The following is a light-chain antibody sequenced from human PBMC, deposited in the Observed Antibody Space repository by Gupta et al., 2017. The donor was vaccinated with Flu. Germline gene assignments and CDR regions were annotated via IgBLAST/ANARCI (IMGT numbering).Light chain of an antibody. CDR3: QQYNSYPYT. Sequence: SWLAWYQQKPGKAPKLLIYKASSLESGVPSRFSGSGSGTEFTLTISSLQPDDFATYYCQQYNSYPYTFGQGTKLEIK. CDR2: KAS. V-gene: IGKV1-5*03. CDR1: SW. J-gene: IGKJ2*01.